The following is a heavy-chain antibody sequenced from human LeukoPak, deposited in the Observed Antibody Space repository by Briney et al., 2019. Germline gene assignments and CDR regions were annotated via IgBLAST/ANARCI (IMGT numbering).Heavy chain of an antibody. V-gene: IGHV3-48*01. CDR3: LPDYYDSSGYLDAFDI. CDR2: ISSSSITI. CDR1: GFTFSSYS. Sequence: QAGGSLRLSCAASGFTFSSYSMNWVRQAPGKGLEWVSYISSSSITIYYADSVKGRFTISRDNAKNSLYLQMNSLRAEDTAVYYCLPDYYDSSGYLDAFDIWGQGTMVSVSS. D-gene: IGHD3-22*01. J-gene: IGHJ3*02.